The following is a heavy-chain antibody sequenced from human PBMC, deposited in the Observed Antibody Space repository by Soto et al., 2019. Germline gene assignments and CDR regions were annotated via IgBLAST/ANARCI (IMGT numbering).Heavy chain of an antibody. CDR3: ARAEDGDYGYYFAY. CDR2: IHPNSGGT. V-gene: IGHV1-2*02. Sequence: QVQLVQSGAEVKKPGASVKVSCKASGYTFTGYYMHWVRQAPGQGLEWMGWIHPNSGGTNYAQNIQGRVTMASDSSISAAYMGLGSLRSVGTAVYYCARAEDGDYGYYFAYWGQGTLVTVSS. J-gene: IGHJ4*02. CDR1: GYTFTGYY. D-gene: IGHD4-17*01.